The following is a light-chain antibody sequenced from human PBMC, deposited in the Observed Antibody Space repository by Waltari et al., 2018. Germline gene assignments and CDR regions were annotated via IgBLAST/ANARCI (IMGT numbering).Light chain of an antibody. Sequence: DIQVTQSPSTLSASLGDRVTITCRASQCIVVWLAWYQQKPGKAPRLLIYKASYMESGVPSRFSGRASGKAFTLTISSLQADDFATYYCLQYNSYPWTFGQGTTVEIK. CDR1: QCIVVW. V-gene: IGKV1-5*03. CDR2: KAS. CDR3: LQYNSYPWT. J-gene: IGKJ1*01.